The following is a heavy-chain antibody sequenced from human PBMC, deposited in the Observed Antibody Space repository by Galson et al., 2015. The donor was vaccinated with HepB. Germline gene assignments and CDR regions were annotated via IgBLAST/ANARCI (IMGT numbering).Heavy chain of an antibody. CDR3: ARDSTYYDGSAYYDNLDS. J-gene: IGHJ4*02. CDR2: INQDGAKK. CDR1: GFTFSSYW. V-gene: IGHV3-7*03. Sequence: SLRLSCAASGFTFSSYWMTWVRQAPWKGLEWVADINQDGAKKNYVDSVKGRFTISRDNAKNSLYLEMNSLRAEDTAMYHCARDSTYYDGSAYYDNLDSWGQGTLVTVSS. D-gene: IGHD3-22*01.